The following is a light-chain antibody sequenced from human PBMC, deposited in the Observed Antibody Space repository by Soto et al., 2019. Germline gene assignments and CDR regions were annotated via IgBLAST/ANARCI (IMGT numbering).Light chain of an antibody. CDR3: QEYYRSQRT. V-gene: IGKV3-20*01. CDR1: QTVSSTY. Sequence: EIVLTQSPGTLSLSPGERATLSCRASQTVSSTYLAWYQQKPGQAPRLLIYGASSRATGIPDRFSGSGSGTDFTLTISRLEPEDFQVYFCQEYYRSQRTLGHGTKVDIK. J-gene: IGKJ1*01. CDR2: GAS.